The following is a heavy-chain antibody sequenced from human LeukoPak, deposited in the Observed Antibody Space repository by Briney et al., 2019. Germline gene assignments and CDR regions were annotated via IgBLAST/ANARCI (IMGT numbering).Heavy chain of an antibody. D-gene: IGHD5-12*01. CDR3: ARTGSSGYDWGYYYYYYMDV. CDR1: GFTFSSYG. CDR2: ISYDGSNK. J-gene: IGHJ6*03. V-gene: IGHV3-30*03. Sequence: GGSLRLSCAASGFTFSSYGMHWVRQAPGKGLEWVAVISYDGSNKYYADSVKGRFTISRDNSKNTLYLQMNSLRAEDTAAYYCARTGSSGYDWGYYYYYYMDVWGKGTTVTVSS.